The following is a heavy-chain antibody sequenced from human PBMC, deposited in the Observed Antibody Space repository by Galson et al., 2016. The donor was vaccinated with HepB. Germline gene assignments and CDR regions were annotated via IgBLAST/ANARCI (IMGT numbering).Heavy chain of an antibody. CDR3: ARQYRGGPSDY. CDR1: GGSISSSDW. V-gene: IGHV4-4*02. J-gene: IGHJ4*02. CDR2: IFHNGRV. Sequence: ETLSLTCAVSGGSISSSDWWTWVRQPPGQGLEWIGQIFHNGRVNYTPSLASRVTISVDTSNNHFSLRLTSVTAADTALYYCARQYRGGPSDYWGQGTLVIVSS. D-gene: IGHD5-12*01.